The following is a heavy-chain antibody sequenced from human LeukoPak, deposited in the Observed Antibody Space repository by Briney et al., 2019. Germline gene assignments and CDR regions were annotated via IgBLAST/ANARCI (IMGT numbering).Heavy chain of an antibody. D-gene: IGHD2-15*01. CDR3: ARSMMNCSGGNCYSGAFDI. J-gene: IGHJ3*02. CDR1: GYSFTSYW. CDR2: IYPGGSDT. V-gene: IGHV5-51*01. Sequence: GESLKIPCKGSGYSFTSYWIGWVRQMSGEGLEWIGIIYPGGSDTRYHPSYQGQVTISAEKSISTAYLQWSSLKASDTAMYYCARSMMNCSGGNCYSGAFDIWGQGTMVTVSS.